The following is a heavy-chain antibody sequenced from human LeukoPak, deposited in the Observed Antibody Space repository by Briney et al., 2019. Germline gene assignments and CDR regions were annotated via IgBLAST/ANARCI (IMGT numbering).Heavy chain of an antibody. V-gene: IGHV3-30*02. J-gene: IGHJ6*02. CDR2: IRYDGSNK. D-gene: IGHD6-19*01. CDR1: GFTFSSYG. CDR3: AKEIGSSGWSYYYYYGMDV. Sequence: GGSLRLSCAASGFTFSSYGMHWVRQAPGKGLEWVAFIRYDGSNKYYADSVKGRFTISRGNSKNTLYLQMNGLRAEDTAVYYCAKEIGSSGWSYYYYYGMDVWGQGTTVTVSS.